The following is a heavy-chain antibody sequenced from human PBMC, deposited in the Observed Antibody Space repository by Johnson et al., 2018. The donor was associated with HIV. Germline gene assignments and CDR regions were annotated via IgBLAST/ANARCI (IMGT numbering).Heavy chain of an antibody. CDR3: AKGRSSTPWEHAFDI. CDR1: GFTVSSNY. V-gene: IGHV3-66*03. CDR2: IYSGGST. J-gene: IGHJ3*02. Sequence: VQLVESGGGLIQPGGSLRLSCAASGFTVSSNYMSWVRQAPGKGLEWVSVIYSGGSTYYADSVKGRFTISRDNSKNTLYLQMNSLRAEDTAVYYCAKGRSSTPWEHAFDIWGQGTMVTVSS. D-gene: IGHD1-1*01.